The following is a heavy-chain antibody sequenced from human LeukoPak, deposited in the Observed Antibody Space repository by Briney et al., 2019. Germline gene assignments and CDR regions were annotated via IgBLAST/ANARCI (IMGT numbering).Heavy chain of an antibody. CDR3: ARGRPSTRYYGSGYFDY. D-gene: IGHD3-10*01. CDR1: GGSFSGYY. V-gene: IGHV4-34*01. Sequence: SETLCLTCAVYGGSFSGYYWSWIRQPPGKGLEWIGEINHSGSTNYNPSLKSRVTISVDTSKNQFSLKLSSVTAADTAVYYCARGRPSTRYYGSGYFDYWGQGTLVTVSS. CDR2: INHSGST. J-gene: IGHJ4*02.